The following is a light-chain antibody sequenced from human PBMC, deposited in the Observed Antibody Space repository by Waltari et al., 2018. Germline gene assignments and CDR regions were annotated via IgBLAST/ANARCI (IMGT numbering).Light chain of an antibody. Sequence: EIVMTQSPATLSVSPGERATLSCRASQSVSINVLWYQQKPGQAPRLLIYGASPRATGIPARFSGSGSGTDFTLTISSLQSEDFAVYYCQQYNNWPLYTFGQGTKVEIK. CDR3: QQYNNWPLYT. V-gene: IGKV3-15*01. J-gene: IGKJ2*01. CDR1: QSVSIN. CDR2: GAS.